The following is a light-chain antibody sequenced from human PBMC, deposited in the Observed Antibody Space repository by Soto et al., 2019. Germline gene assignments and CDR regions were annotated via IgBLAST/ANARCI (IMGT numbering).Light chain of an antibody. Sequence: DIQMTQSPSTLSATAGDRVTITCPASQSISSWLAWYQHKPGKAPKLLIYDASNLDSGVPSRFSGSGSGTEFSLTISNLQPDDCATYYCQQYENYWTFGQGTRVEIK. CDR1: QSISSW. V-gene: IGKV1-5*01. CDR3: QQYENYWT. J-gene: IGKJ1*01. CDR2: DAS.